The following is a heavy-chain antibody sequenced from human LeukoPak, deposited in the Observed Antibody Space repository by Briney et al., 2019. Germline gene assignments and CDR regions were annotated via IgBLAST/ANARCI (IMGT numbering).Heavy chain of an antibody. V-gene: IGHV3-74*01. Sequence: PGGSLRLSCAASGFTFSSYWMHWVRQAPGKGLVWVSRINTDGSSTSYADSVKGRFTISRDNAKNSLYLQMNSLRAEDTAVYYCARDVTSYSSGWYKSFDYWGQGTLVTVSS. CDR3: ARDVTSYSSGWYKSFDY. CDR2: INTDGSST. CDR1: GFTFSSYW. D-gene: IGHD6-19*01. J-gene: IGHJ4*02.